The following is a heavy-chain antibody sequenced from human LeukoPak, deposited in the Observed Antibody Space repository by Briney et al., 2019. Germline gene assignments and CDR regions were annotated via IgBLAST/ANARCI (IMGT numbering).Heavy chain of an antibody. D-gene: IGHD7-27*01. J-gene: IGHJ4*02. CDR3: ARGDWGSFGFDY. V-gene: IGHV3-30-3*01. CDR2: ISYDGSNK. Sequence: GSLRLSCAASGFTFSSYAMHWVRQAPGKGLEWVAVISYDGSNKYYADSVKGRFTISRDNSKNTLYLQMNSLRAEDTAVYYCARGDWGSFGFDYWGQGTLVTVSS. CDR1: GFTFSSYA.